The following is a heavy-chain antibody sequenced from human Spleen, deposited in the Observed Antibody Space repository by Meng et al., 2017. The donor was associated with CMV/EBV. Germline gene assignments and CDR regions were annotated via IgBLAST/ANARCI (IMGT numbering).Heavy chain of an antibody. CDR2: INPNSGGT. CDR3: ARVEEEGSSSWYYYYYYYGMDV. Sequence: ASVKVSCKASGGTFSSYTISWVRQAPGQGLEWMGWINPNSGGTNYAQKFQGRVTMTRDTSISTAYMELSRLRSDDTAVYYCARVEEEGSSSWYYYYYYYGMDVWGQGTTVTVSS. V-gene: IGHV1-2*02. J-gene: IGHJ6*02. D-gene: IGHD6-13*01. CDR1: GGTFSSYT.